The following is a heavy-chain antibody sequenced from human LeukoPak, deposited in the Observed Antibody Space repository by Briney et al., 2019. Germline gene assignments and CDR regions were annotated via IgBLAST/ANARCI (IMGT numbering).Heavy chain of an antibody. Sequence: PGGSLRLSCATSGFTFSSYWMNWVRQAPGKGLEWVANIKQDGSEKYYVDSVKGRFTISRDNAKNSLYLQMNSLRADDTAVYYCVRDWPGDGYGADPWGQGTLVTVSS. CDR3: VRDWPGDGYGADP. CDR1: GFTFSSYW. J-gene: IGHJ5*02. CDR2: IKQDGSEK. V-gene: IGHV3-7*01. D-gene: IGHD5-18*01.